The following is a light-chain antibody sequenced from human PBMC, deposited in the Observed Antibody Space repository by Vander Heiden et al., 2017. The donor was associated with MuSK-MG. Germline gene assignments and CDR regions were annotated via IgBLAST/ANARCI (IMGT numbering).Light chain of an antibody. CDR1: QDIKKY. Sequence: DIQMAQFPSSLSASVGDRVTITCQASQDIKKYLNWYQQKPGRAPKLLIYDASNLETGVPVRISGGGSGTNFSLTISSLQPEDFAIYYCQQEDNLPITFGQGTRMDIK. J-gene: IGKJ5*01. CDR2: DAS. V-gene: IGKV1-33*01. CDR3: QQEDNLPIT.